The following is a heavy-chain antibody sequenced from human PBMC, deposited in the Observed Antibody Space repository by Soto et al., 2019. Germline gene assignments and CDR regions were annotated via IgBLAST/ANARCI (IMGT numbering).Heavy chain of an antibody. CDR3: ARDQGVITTTVWYFDL. D-gene: IGHD3-22*01. V-gene: IGHV3-33*01. CDR2: IWYDGSNK. J-gene: IGHJ2*01. Sequence: GGSLRLSCAASGFTFSSYVMHWVRQAPGKGLEWVAVIWYDGSNKYYADSVKGRFTISRDNSKNTLYLQMNSLRAEDTAVYYCARDQGVITTTVWYFDLWGRGTLVTVS. CDR1: GFTFSSYV.